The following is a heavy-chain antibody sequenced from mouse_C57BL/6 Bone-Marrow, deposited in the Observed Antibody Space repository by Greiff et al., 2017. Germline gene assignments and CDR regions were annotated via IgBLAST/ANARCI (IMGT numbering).Heavy chain of an antibody. J-gene: IGHJ4*01. CDR1: GYTFNSSW. D-gene: IGHD2-13*01. CDR2: INPSSGYT. V-gene: IGHV1-7*01. CDR3: ASWGDFQAMPY. Sequence: VQLQQSGAELAKPGASVKLSCQASGYTFNSSWMHWVKQRPGQGLEWIGYINPSSGYTKYNQKFKDKATLTADKSSSTAYVQLSSLTYEDSAVYYYASWGDFQAMPYRRPATSGT.